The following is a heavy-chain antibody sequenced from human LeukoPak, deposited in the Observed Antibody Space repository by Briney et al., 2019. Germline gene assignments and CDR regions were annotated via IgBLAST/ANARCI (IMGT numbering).Heavy chain of an antibody. CDR2: ISGSGVTP. V-gene: IGHV3-23*01. Sequence: GGSLRLSCAASGFTFNNYAVSWVRQAPGMGLEWVSTISGSGVTPYYADSVRGRFTISRDNSKTTLYLQLDSLRPEDMAIYYCAKSPGQIQLDYFDYWGQGTLVTVSS. CDR3: AKSPGQIQLDYFDY. J-gene: IGHJ4*02. D-gene: IGHD1-1*01. CDR1: GFTFNNYA.